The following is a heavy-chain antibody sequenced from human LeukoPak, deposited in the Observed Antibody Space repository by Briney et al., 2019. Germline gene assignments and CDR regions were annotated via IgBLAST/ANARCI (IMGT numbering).Heavy chain of an antibody. V-gene: IGHV3-53*01. CDR1: GFTVSTNY. D-gene: IGHD6-19*01. CDR2: IYTGGTT. CDR3: AKISVTLTRDY. Sequence: GGSLRLSCVASGFTVSTNYMSWVRQAPGKGLEWVSIIYTGGTTYYADSVKGRFTISRDNSKNTLFLQMNSLRADDTAVYYCAKISVTLTRDYWGQGTLVTVSS. J-gene: IGHJ4*02.